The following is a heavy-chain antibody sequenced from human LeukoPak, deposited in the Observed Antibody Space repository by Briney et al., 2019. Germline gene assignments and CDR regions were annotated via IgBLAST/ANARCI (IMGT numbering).Heavy chain of an antibody. J-gene: IGHJ3*01. CDR1: GFTFSDYS. V-gene: IGHV3-21*01. Sequence: PGGSLRLSCAASGFTFSDYSMNWVRQAPGKGLQWVSSISSSLGYIYYTDSVKGRFTISTDNSKNSVSLQMNSLRAEDTAAYYCARETGGRAFDFWGQGTMVTVSS. D-gene: IGHD3-16*01. CDR2: ISSSLGYI. CDR3: ARETGGRAFDF.